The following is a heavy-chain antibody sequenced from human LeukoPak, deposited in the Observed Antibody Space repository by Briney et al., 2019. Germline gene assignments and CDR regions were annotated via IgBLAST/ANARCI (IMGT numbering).Heavy chain of an antibody. CDR3: ARDQSGLRNDY. V-gene: IGHV3-30*03. CDR1: GFTFSSYG. Sequence: PGGSLRLSCAASGFTFSSYGMHWVRQAPGKGLEWVAFLSFDGSNKYYGDSVKGRFTVSRDNSKNTLYLQMNSLRAEDTAVYYCARDQSGLRNDYWGQGTLVTVSS. CDR2: LSFDGSNK. J-gene: IGHJ4*02. D-gene: IGHD5/OR15-5a*01.